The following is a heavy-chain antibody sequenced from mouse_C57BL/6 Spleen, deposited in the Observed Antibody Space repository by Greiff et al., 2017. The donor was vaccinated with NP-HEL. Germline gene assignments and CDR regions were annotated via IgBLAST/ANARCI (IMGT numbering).Heavy chain of an antibody. CDR3: ARFSIYYDYERAFAY. J-gene: IGHJ3*01. CDR1: GYTFTSYW. V-gene: IGHV1-55*01. D-gene: IGHD2-4*01. Sequence: QVHVKQPGAELVKPGASVKMSCKASGYTFTSYWITWVKQRPGQGLEWIGDIYPGSGSTNYNEKFKSKATLTVDTSSSTAYMQLSSLTSEDSAVYYCARFSIYYDYERAFAYWGQGTLVTVSA. CDR2: IYPGSGST.